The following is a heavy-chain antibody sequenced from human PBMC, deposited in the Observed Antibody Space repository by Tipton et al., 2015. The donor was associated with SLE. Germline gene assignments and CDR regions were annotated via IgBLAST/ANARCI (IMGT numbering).Heavy chain of an antibody. Sequence: TLSLTCTVSGGSISSGSYYWSWIRQPAGKGLEWIGRIYTSGSTNYNPSLKSRVTISVDTSKNQFSLKLSSVTAADTAVYYCARDGGDYWYFDLWGRGTLVTVSS. CDR1: GGSISSGSYY. J-gene: IGHJ2*01. D-gene: IGHD2-21*01. V-gene: IGHV4-61*02. CDR2: IYTSGST. CDR3: ARDGGDYWYFDL.